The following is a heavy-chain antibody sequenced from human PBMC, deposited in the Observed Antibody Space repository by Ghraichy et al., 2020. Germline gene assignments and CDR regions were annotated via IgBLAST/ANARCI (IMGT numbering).Heavy chain of an antibody. CDR3: ARQSSRVGWYINWFDP. D-gene: IGHD6-19*01. V-gene: IGHV5-51*01. Sequence: GESPNISCKGSGYSFTSYWIGWVRQMPGKGLEWMGIIYPGDSDTRYSPSFQGQVTISADKSINTAYLQWSSLKASDTAMYYCARQSSRVGWYINWFDPWGQGTLVTVSS. CDR2: IYPGDSDT. CDR1: GYSFTSYW. J-gene: IGHJ5*02.